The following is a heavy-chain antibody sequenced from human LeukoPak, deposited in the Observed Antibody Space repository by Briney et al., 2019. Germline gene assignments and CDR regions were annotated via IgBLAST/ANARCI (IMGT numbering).Heavy chain of an antibody. D-gene: IGHD6-13*01. Sequence: GGSLRLSCAASGFTFSLYSMNWVRQAPGKGLEWLSSISSTGTYIYYADSVKGRFTISRDNAKNSLYLQMDSLRAEDTALYYCAREEGIAAVGSDFWGQGTLVTVSS. J-gene: IGHJ4*02. V-gene: IGHV3-21*01. CDR3: AREEGIAAVGSDF. CDR2: ISSTGTYI. CDR1: GFTFSLYS.